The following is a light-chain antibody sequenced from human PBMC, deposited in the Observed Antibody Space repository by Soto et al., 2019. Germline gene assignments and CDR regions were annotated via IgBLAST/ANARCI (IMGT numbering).Light chain of an antibody. V-gene: IGKV3-15*01. CDR2: DAS. CDR3: QQYDIWPPYT. J-gene: IGKJ2*01. CDR1: QTISAN. Sequence: EIFGTQSPALLSVSPGESVTLSCRASQTISANLAWYQQRPGQAPRLLIYDASTRATGIPPRFSGGGSGTEFTVTISSLQSEDFAIYYCQQYDIWPPYTFGQGTKVDTK.